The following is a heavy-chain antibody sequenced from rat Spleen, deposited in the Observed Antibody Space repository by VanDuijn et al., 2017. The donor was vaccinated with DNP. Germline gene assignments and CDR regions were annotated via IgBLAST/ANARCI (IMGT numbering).Heavy chain of an antibody. CDR1: GFTFSNYG. Sequence: EVQLVESGGGLVQPGRSLKLSCAASGFTFSNYGMAWVRQAPKKGLEWVATIHSDGSSTWYRDSVRGRFTISRDNAKSTLYLQMNSLRSEDTASYYCARHGRVTTVATYWYFDFWGPGTMVTVSS. CDR3: ARHGRVTTVATYWYFDF. V-gene: IGHV5-29*01. CDR2: IHSDGSST. J-gene: IGHJ1*01. D-gene: IGHD1-3*01.